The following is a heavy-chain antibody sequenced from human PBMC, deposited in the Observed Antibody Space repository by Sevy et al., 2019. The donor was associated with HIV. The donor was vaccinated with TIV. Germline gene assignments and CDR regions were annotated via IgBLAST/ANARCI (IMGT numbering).Heavy chain of an antibody. CDR3: AKDPSRVLDRDY. Sequence: GGSLRLSCAASGFTFSNYAMNWVRQAPGKGPEWVSSISAGGGSAYYADSVKGGFTASRDNSKNTLLLQLNSLRAEDTAVYYCAKDPSRVLDRDYWGQGTLVTVSS. V-gene: IGHV3-23*01. J-gene: IGHJ4*02. CDR2: ISAGGGSA. D-gene: IGHD3-3*01. CDR1: GFTFSNYA.